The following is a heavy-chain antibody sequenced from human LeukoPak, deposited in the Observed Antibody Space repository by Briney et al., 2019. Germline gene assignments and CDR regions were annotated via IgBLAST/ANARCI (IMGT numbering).Heavy chain of an antibody. CDR2: ISSSGSTI. CDR1: GFTFSSYE. Sequence: GSLRLSCAASGFTFSSYEMNWVRQAPGKGLEWVSYISSSGSTIYYADSVKGRFTISRDNAKNSLYLQMNSLRAEDTAVYYCARDLCSGGSCYSGYFDYWGQGTLVTVSP. CDR3: ARDLCSGGSCYSGYFDY. J-gene: IGHJ4*02. V-gene: IGHV3-48*03. D-gene: IGHD2-15*01.